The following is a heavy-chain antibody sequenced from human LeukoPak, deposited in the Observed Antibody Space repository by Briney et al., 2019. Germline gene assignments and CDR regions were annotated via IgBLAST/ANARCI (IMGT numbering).Heavy chain of an antibody. CDR3: ARRPHGRYYYYGIDV. CDR2: IYYSGST. Sequence: SETLSLTCTVSGGSISSYYWSWIRQPPGKGLEWIGYIYYSGSTNYNPSLKSRVTISVDTSKNQFSLKLSSVTAADTAVYYCARRPHGRYYYYGIDVWGQGTTVTVSS. CDR1: GGSISSYY. J-gene: IGHJ6*02. V-gene: IGHV4-59*08.